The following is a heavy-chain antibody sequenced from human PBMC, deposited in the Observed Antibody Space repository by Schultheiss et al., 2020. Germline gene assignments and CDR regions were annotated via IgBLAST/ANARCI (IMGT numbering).Heavy chain of an antibody. CDR1: GGSISSGGYY. CDR2: IYYSGST. D-gene: IGHD6-19*01. Sequence: SETLSLTCTVSGGSISSGGYYWSWIRQHPGKGLEWIGYIYYSGSTYYNPSLKSRVTISVDTSKNQFSLKLSSVTAADTAVYYCASSSGWYEYYYYGMDVWGQGTTVTVSS. CDR3: ASSSGWYEYYYYGMDV. V-gene: IGHV4-31*03. J-gene: IGHJ6*02.